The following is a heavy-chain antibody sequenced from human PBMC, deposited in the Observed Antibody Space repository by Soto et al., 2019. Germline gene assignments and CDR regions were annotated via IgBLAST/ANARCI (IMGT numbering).Heavy chain of an antibody. CDR3: ATGLSGSGAYNWFDP. D-gene: IGHD3-10*01. J-gene: IGHJ5*02. V-gene: IGHV3-23*01. CDR1: RFAFSSYA. CDR2: IGGSGHST. Sequence: EVQLLESGGGLVQPGGSLRLSCATSRFAFSSYAMSWVRQAPGKGLEWVSAIGGSGHSTFYTDSVRGRFTISRDNSKNTLYLPMDSLRAEDTAFYYCATGLSGSGAYNWFDPWGQGTLVTVSS.